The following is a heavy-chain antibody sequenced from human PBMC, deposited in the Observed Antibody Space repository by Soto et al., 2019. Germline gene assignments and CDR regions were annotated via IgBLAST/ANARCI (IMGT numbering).Heavy chain of an antibody. D-gene: IGHD6-13*01. CDR3: ATRDSSRFY. CDR2: CHQSGNT. V-gene: IGHV4-4*02. CDR1: GVSISSHDW. Sequence: QVQLQESGPGLVKPSGTLSLTCAVSGVSISSHDWWTWVRQPPGKGLEWIGECHQSGNTNYNSSLESRVTMSVDMSKYQFSLKLSSLTVAYTAVYNCATRDSSRFYWVQGPRVIVYS. J-gene: IGHJ4*02.